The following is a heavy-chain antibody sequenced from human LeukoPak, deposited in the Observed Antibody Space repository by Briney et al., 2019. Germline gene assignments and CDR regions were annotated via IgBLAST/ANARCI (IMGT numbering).Heavy chain of an antibody. J-gene: IGHJ6*02. V-gene: IGHV4-30-4*01. CDR3: ARVTGGGYGMDV. CDR1: GGSISSGDYY. Sequence: SQTLSLTCTVSGGSISSGDYYWSWVRQPPGKGLEWIGYMYYSGSTYYNPSLKSRVTISRNTSKNQFSLKLGSVTAADTAVYYCARVTGGGYGMDVWGQGTTVIVSS. D-gene: IGHD3-16*01. CDR2: MYYSGST.